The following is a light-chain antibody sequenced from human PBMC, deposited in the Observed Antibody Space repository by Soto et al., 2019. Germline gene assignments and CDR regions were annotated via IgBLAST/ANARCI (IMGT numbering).Light chain of an antibody. J-gene: IGLJ1*01. CDR1: SSDVGGSNF. CDR3: VSFTSSTTYV. CDR2: DVA. Sequence: QSVLTQPASVSASPGQSITISCTGTSSDVGGSNFVSWYQQHPGNPPKLIIYDVATRPSGVSNRFSGSKSGSTASLIISRLQTEDEADYYCVSFTSSTTYVFGSGTKLTVL. V-gene: IGLV2-14*03.